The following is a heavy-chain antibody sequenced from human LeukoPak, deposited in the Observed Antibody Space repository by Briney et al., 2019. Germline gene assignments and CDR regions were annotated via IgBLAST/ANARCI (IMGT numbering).Heavy chain of an antibody. CDR2: MHTSGNT. CDR1: GGSMSSNY. CDR3: ARFHVHGCNAGLDL. V-gene: IGHV4-4*07. Sequence: SETLSLTCTVSGGSMSSNYWSWIRQPAGEGLEGIGRMHTSGNTNYNSSLKSRVTMSLDTSKNEVSLKLSSVTAADTAVYYCARFHVHGCNAGLDLWGRGTLVTVSS. J-gene: IGHJ2*01. D-gene: IGHD2-2*03.